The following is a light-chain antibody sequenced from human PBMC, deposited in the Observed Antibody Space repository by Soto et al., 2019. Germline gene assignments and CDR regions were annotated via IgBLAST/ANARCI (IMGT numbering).Light chain of an antibody. CDR3: SSYTTSSTLV. Sequence: QSVLTQPASLSGSPGQSITISCTGTSSDVGAYRFVSWYQQHPGKAPKLIIYDVSDRPSGVSSRFSGSKSGNTASLSISGLQAEDEADYYCSSYTTSSTLVFGGGTQLTVL. J-gene: IGLJ7*01. CDR2: DVS. V-gene: IGLV2-14*03. CDR1: SSDVGAYRF.